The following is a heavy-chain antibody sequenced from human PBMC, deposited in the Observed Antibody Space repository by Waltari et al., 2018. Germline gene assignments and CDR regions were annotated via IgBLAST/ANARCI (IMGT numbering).Heavy chain of an antibody. CDR2: IYYSGST. V-gene: IGHV4-39*01. CDR3: AGITMVRGGNY. Sequence: QVQLQESGPGLVKPSETLSLTCTVSGGSISSSSYYWGWIRQPPGKGREWIGSIYYSGSTYFNPSLKSRVTISVDTSKNQFSLKLSSVTAADTAVYYCAGITMVRGGNYWGQGTLVTVSS. D-gene: IGHD3-10*01. J-gene: IGHJ4*02. CDR1: GGSISSSSYY.